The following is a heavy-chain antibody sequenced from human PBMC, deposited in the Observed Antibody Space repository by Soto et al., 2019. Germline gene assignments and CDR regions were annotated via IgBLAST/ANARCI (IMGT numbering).Heavy chain of an antibody. CDR3: ARASPRYSANWYELLDL. Sequence: PSETLSLTCRACGGSIRNYYWSWIRQSPGKGPVWVGHSYSSGSTKYNPSLQSRVSISSDTSNNQFSLTLRSVSAADTAVYFCARASPRYSANWYELLDLWGHGALGTVS. V-gene: IGHV4-59*01. D-gene: IGHD6-13*01. J-gene: IGHJ5*02. CDR1: GGSIRNYY. CDR2: SYSSGST.